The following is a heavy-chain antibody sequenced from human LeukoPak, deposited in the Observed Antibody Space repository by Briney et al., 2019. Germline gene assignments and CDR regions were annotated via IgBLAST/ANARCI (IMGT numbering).Heavy chain of an antibody. D-gene: IGHD2-2*02. CDR1: GFTVSSTY. CDR3: AKSGRECGATTCYTASTLFDY. Sequence: GGSLRLSCAASGFTVSSTYMTWVRQAPGKGLEWVSVIYNGDSTTYADSVKGRLTISRDNSKNTLYLHMNSLRPEDTAVYYCAKSGRECGATTCYTASTLFDYWGQGTLVTVSS. V-gene: IGHV3-53*01. CDR2: IYNGDST. J-gene: IGHJ4*02.